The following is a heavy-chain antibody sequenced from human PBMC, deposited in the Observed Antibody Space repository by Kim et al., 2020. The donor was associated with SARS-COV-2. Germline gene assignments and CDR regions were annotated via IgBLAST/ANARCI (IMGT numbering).Heavy chain of an antibody. Sequence: DSVKGRFTISRDNSKNTLYLQMNSLRAEDTAVYYCAKDDSLFYSSGPIDYWGQGTLVTVSS. J-gene: IGHJ4*02. D-gene: IGHD2-15*01. V-gene: IGHV3-30*02. CDR3: AKDDSLFYSSGPIDY.